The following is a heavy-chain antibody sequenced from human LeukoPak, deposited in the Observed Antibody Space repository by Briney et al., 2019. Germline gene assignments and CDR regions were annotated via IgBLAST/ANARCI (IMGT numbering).Heavy chain of an antibody. Sequence: GGSLRLSCAASGFTFSSYSMNWVRQAPGKGLEWVSSISSSSSYIYYADSVKGRFTISRDNAKNSLYLQMNSLRAEDTAVYYCARGIVGIAAAGAHFDYWGQGTLVTVSS. CDR1: GFTFSSYS. V-gene: IGHV3-21*01. CDR2: ISSSSSYI. J-gene: IGHJ4*02. D-gene: IGHD6-13*01. CDR3: ARGIVGIAAAGAHFDY.